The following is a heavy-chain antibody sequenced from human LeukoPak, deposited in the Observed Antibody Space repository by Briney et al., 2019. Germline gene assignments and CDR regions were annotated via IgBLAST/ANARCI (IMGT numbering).Heavy chain of an antibody. CDR3: ARGALRVFDY. CDR1: GFTFSDYE. Sequence: GGSLRLSCAASGFTFSDYEINWVRQAPGKGLEWVSCISTSGSTTYYADSVKGRFTISRDNAKNSLFLQMNTLTAEDTAVYYCARGALRVFDYWGQGTPVTVSS. CDR2: ISTSGSTT. D-gene: IGHD4/OR15-4a*01. J-gene: IGHJ4*02. V-gene: IGHV3-48*03.